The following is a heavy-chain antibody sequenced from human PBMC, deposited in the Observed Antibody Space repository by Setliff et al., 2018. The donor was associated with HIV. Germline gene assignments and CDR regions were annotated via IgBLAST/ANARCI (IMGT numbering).Heavy chain of an antibody. CDR3: ARVRFSFNNVRCFDL. V-gene: IGHV4-34*01. D-gene: IGHD1-20*01. CDR1: RGSFSHYY. CDR2: INQERTT. Sequence: NPSETLSLTCAVYRGSFSHYYWTWIRQSPGKGLEWIAEINQERTTFYNPSLKSRLIMSLDTSRNEVSLRLNSVTAADMATYFCARVRFSFNNVRCFDLWGPGTRVTVS. J-gene: IGHJ2*01.